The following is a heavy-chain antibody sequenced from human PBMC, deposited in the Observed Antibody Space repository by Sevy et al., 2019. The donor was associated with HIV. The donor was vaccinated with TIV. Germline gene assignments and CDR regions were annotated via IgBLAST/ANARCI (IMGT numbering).Heavy chain of an antibody. V-gene: IGHV3-30-3*01. D-gene: IGHD4-17*01. CDR1: GFTFSSYA. CDR3: ARVATVTTAEYFQH. CDR2: ISYDGSNK. Sequence: GGSLRFSCAASGFTFSSYAMHWVRQAPGKGLEWVAVISYDGSNKYYADSVKGRFTISRDNSKNTLYLQMNSLRAEDTAVYYCARVATVTTAEYFQHWGQGTLVTVSS. J-gene: IGHJ1*01.